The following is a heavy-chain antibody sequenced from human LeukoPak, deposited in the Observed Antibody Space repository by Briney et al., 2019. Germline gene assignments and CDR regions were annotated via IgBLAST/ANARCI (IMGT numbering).Heavy chain of an antibody. CDR3: TRDIDADYVDY. Sequence: SGGSLRLSCTASGFSFGDYAMSWVRQAPGKGLEWIGFIRSKAYGGTTEYAASVKGRLITSRDDSKSIAYLQVNSLRTEDTDVYYCTRDIDADYVDYWGQGTLVTVSS. CDR1: GFSFGDYA. CDR2: IRSKAYGGTT. D-gene: IGHD2-15*01. V-gene: IGHV3-49*04. J-gene: IGHJ4*02.